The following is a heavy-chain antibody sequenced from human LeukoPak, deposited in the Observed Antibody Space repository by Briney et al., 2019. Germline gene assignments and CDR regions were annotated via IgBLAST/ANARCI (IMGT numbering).Heavy chain of an antibody. Sequence: SETLSLTCTVSGGSISSYYWSWLRQPPGKGLEWIGYIYYSGSTNFNPSLKSRVTISVDTSKNQFSLKLSSVTAADTAVYYCARGSYKSSPFDYWGQGTLVTVSS. CDR3: ARGSYKSSPFDY. CDR2: IYYSGST. D-gene: IGHD2-2*02. CDR1: GGSISSYY. J-gene: IGHJ4*02. V-gene: IGHV4-59*01.